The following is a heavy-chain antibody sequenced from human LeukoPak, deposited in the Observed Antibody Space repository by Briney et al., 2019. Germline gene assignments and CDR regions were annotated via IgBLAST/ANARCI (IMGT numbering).Heavy chain of an antibody. CDR2: IRYDGSNK. J-gene: IGHJ3*02. CDR1: GFTFSSYG. D-gene: IGHD4-17*01. Sequence: GGSLSPSCAASGFTFSSYGMHWAPQAPAKGLEGGAFIRYDGSNKYYADSVKGRFTISRDNSKNTLYLQMNSLRAEDTAVYYCAKVYDYGDYGAFDIWGQGTMVTVSS. CDR3: AKVYDYGDYGAFDI. V-gene: IGHV3-30*02.